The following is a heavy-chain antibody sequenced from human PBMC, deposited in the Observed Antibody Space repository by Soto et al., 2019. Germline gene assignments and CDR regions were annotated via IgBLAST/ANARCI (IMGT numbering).Heavy chain of an antibody. CDR3: ARGKYSSSSELDY. Sequence: GGSLRLSCGAYGFTFSSYWMSWVRQAPGKGLEWVANIKQDGSEKYYVDSVKGRFTISRDNAKNSLYLQMNSLRAEDTAVYYCARGKYSSSSELDYWGQGTLVTVSS. CDR2: IKQDGSEK. D-gene: IGHD6-6*01. J-gene: IGHJ4*02. CDR1: GFTFSSYW. V-gene: IGHV3-7*04.